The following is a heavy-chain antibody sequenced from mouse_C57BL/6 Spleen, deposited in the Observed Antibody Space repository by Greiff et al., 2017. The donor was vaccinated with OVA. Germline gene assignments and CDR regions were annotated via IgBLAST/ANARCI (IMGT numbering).Heavy chain of an antibody. CDR1: GFTFSDYY. CDR3: ARQVGYYFDY. CDR2: ISNGGGST. Sequence: DVKLVESGGGLVQPGGSLKLSCAASGFTFSDYYMYWVRQTPEKRLEWVAYISNGGGSTYYPDTVKGRFTISRDNAKNTLYLQMSRLKSEDTAMYYCARQVGYYFDYWGQGTTLTVSS. D-gene: IGHD1-3*01. V-gene: IGHV5-12*01. J-gene: IGHJ2*01.